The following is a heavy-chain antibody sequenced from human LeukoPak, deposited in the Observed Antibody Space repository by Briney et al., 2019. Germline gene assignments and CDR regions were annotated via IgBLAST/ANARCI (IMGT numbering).Heavy chain of an antibody. Sequence: SETLSLTCAVYGGSFSGYYWSWIRQPPGRGWSGLGKSIIVEAPTTTRPSRVEYTSKNQFSLKLSSVTAADTAVYYCARGGPGSGSEQMRLEHYGMDVWGQGTTVTVSS. CDR1: GGSFSGYY. CDR2: SIIVEAP. CDR3: ARGGPGSGSEQMRLEHYGMDV. J-gene: IGHJ6*02. D-gene: IGHD3-10*01. V-gene: IGHV4-34*01.